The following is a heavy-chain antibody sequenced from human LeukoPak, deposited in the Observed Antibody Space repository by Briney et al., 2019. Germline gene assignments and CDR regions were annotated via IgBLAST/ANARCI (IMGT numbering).Heavy chain of an antibody. CDR2: INPNSGGT. V-gene: IGHV1-2*02. J-gene: IGHJ4*02. Sequence: ASVKVSCKASGGTFSSYAISWVRQAPGQGLEWMGWINPNSGGTNYAQKFQGRVTMTRDTPISTAYMELSRLRSDDTAVYYCARDEDGYKGYWGQGTLVTVSS. CDR1: GGTFSSYA. D-gene: IGHD5-24*01. CDR3: ARDEDGYKGY.